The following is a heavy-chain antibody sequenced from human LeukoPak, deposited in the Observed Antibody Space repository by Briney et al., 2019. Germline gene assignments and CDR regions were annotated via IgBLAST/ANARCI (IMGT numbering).Heavy chain of an antibody. CDR3: ARKYCSTTSCLFDN. D-gene: IGHD2-2*01. CDR1: GFTFSNYG. V-gene: IGHV3-23*01. Sequence: GGSLRLSCAASGFTFSNYGVSWVRQAPGKGLEWVSGISFSGGSTYYADSVKGRFTISRDNSKNTLYLQMDSLRAEDTAVYYCARKYCSTTSCLFDNWGQGTLVTVSS. J-gene: IGHJ4*02. CDR2: ISFSGGST.